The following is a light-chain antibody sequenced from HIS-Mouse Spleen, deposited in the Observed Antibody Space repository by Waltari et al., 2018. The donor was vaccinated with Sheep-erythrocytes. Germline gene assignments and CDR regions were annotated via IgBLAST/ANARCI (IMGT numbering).Light chain of an antibody. V-gene: IGLV1-36*01. CDR1: SSNIGTNA. J-gene: IGLJ3*02. CDR3: AAWDDRLNGWV. CDR2: YDN. Sequence: QSVLTQPPSVSEAPRQRVTISCSGSSSNIGTNAVNWYQQLPGKAPKLLIYYDNLLPSGVSDRFSGSKSGTSASLAISGLQSEDEADYYCAAWDDRLNGWVFGGGTKLTVL.